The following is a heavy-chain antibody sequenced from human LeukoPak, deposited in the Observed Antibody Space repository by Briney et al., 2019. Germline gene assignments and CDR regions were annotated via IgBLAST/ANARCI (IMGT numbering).Heavy chain of an antibody. V-gene: IGHV4-30-2*01. CDR1: GGSISSGGYY. D-gene: IGHD6-13*01. J-gene: IGHJ1*01. CDR3: ARETTPGIAEH. CDR2: IYHSGST. Sequence: PSQTLSLTCTVSGGSISSGGYYWSWIRQPPGKGLEWIGYIYHSGSTYYNPSLKSRVTISVDTSKNQFSLKLSSVTAADTAVYYCARETTPGIAEHWGQGTLVTVSS.